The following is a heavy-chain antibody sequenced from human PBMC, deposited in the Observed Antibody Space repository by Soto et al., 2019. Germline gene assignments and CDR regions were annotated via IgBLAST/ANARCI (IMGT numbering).Heavy chain of an antibody. CDR1: GFTFSNYW. Sequence: EVQLVESGGGLVQPGGSLRLSCAASGFTFSNYWMSWVRPAPGKGPEWVASIKQEGSEKDYVDSVRGRFTISRDNAKESLDLQMNSLRAEDSAVYYWARDQGASNFCIRTGSFYYTEVWGKGNKVTVSS. CDR3: ARDQGASNFCIRTGSFYYTEV. J-gene: IGHJ6*03. CDR2: IKQEGSEK. D-gene: IGHD3-3*01. V-gene: IGHV3-7*01.